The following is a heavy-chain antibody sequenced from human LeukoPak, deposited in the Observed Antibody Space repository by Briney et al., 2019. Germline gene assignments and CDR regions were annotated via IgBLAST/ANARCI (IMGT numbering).Heavy chain of an antibody. J-gene: IGHJ4*02. D-gene: IGHD6-13*01. CDR3: ARGTGYSSSWYAQTGPPNDY. CDR2: ISPSGGTT. Sequence: ASVKVSCKASGYTFTAYYMHWVRQAPGQGLEWMGIISPSGGTTSYAQKFQGRVTMTTDTSTSTAYMELRSLRSDDTAVYYCARGTGYSSSWYAQTGPPNDYWGQGTLVTVSS. V-gene: IGHV1-46*01. CDR1: GYTFTAYY.